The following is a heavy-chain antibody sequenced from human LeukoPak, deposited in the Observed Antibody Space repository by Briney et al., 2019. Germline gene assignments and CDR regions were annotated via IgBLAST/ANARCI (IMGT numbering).Heavy chain of an antibody. CDR1: GYTFTGYY. Sequence: ASVKVSCKASGYTFTGYYMHWVRQAPGQGLEWMGWINPNSGGTNYAQKFQGRVTMTRDTSISTAYMELSRLRSDDTAVYYCARETRPSIYVWGSYCPRGFDPWGQGTLVTVSS. J-gene: IGHJ5*02. CDR2: INPNSGGT. D-gene: IGHD3-16*01. CDR3: ARETRPSIYVWGSYCPRGFDP. V-gene: IGHV1-2*02.